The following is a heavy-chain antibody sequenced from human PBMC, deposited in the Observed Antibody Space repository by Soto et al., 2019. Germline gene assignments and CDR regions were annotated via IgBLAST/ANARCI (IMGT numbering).Heavy chain of an antibody. CDR2: ISSTTNYI. J-gene: IGHJ4*02. CDR1: GFTFTRYS. CDR3: XXESEDLTSNFDY. Sequence: EVQLVESGGGLVKPGGSLRLSCAASGFTFTRYSMNWVRQAPGKGLEWVSSISSTTNYIYYGDSMKGRFTISRDNAKNSLYLEMNSLRAEDTXXXXXXXESEDLTSNFDYWGQGTLVTVSS. V-gene: IGHV3-21*06.